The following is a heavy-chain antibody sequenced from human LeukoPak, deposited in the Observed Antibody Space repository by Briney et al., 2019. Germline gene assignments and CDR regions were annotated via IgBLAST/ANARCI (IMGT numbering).Heavy chain of an antibody. D-gene: IGHD3-10*01. V-gene: IGHV3-7*05. CDR1: GFTFTSYW. CDR2: IKQDGSEK. J-gene: IGHJ4*02. CDR3: ATVGGSAGSYFAS. Sequence: GGSLRLSCAASGFTFTSYWMSWVRRAPGKGLEWVANIKQDGSEKYYVGSVKGRFTISRDNAKNSLYLQMNSLRAEDTAVYYCATVGGSAGSYFASWGQGTLVTVSS.